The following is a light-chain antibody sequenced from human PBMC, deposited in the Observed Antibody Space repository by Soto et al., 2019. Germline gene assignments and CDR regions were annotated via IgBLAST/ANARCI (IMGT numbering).Light chain of an antibody. CDR1: QSVSSN. Sequence: ESVLTQSPATLSLSPVERATLSCRASQSVSSNLAWYQQKPGQAPRLLIYGASTRATSIPARFSGSGSGTEFTFTISSLQSEDFAVYYCQQYNNWPSFTFGPGTKVDIK. CDR3: QQYNNWPSFT. V-gene: IGKV3-15*01. CDR2: GAS. J-gene: IGKJ3*01.